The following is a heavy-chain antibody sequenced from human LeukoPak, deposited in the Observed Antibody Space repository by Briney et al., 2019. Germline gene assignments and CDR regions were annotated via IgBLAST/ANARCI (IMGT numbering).Heavy chain of an antibody. Sequence: SETLSLTCAVYGGSFSGYYWSWIRQPPGEGLEWIGEINHSGSTNYNPSLKSRVTIFVDTSKNQFSLKLSSVTAADTAVYYCARRPMVRGVIDYWGQGTQVTVSS. J-gene: IGHJ4*02. CDR3: ARRPMVRGVIDY. V-gene: IGHV4-34*01. D-gene: IGHD3-10*01. CDR2: INHSGST. CDR1: GGSFSGYY.